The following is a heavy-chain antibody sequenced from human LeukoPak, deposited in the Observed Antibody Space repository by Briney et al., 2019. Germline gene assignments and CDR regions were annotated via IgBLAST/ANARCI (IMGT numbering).Heavy chain of an antibody. Sequence: GGSLRLSCAASGFTFSSYAMSWVRQAPGKGLEWVSVIYSGGSTYYADSVKGRFTISRDNSKNTLYLQMNSLRAEDTAVYYCARVVEQWLSFWFDPWGQGTLVTVSS. V-gene: IGHV3-66*01. CDR2: IYSGGST. CDR1: GFTFSSYA. D-gene: IGHD6-19*01. CDR3: ARVVEQWLSFWFDP. J-gene: IGHJ5*02.